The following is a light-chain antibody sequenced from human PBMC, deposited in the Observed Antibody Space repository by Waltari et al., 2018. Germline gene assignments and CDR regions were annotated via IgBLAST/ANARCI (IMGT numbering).Light chain of an antibody. Sequence: DIQMTQSPSSLSASVGDSVTITCRASENVNNYLNWYQQKPGKAPKLLIYKAFTLQSGVPSRFSGSGSGTDYTFTISSLQSEDVATYYCQHNYGTPFTFGPGTKLDIK. CDR2: KAF. CDR3: QHNYGTPFT. J-gene: IGKJ3*01. CDR1: ENVNNY. V-gene: IGKV1-39*01.